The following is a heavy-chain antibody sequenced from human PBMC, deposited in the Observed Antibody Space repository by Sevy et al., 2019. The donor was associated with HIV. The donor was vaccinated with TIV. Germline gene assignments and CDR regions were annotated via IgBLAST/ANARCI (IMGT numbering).Heavy chain of an antibody. CDR2: LNGSGGRI. CDR3: AKDTDSGSYLNDAFDI. Sequence: GGSLRLSCAASGFTFSSFAMSWVRQTPGKGLEWVSGLNGSGGRIYYPDSVKGRFTISRDNSKNTLYLQMNSLRAEDTAVYYCAKDTDSGSYLNDAFDIWGQGTMVTVSS. D-gene: IGHD1-26*01. CDR1: GFTFSSFA. J-gene: IGHJ3*02. V-gene: IGHV3-23*01.